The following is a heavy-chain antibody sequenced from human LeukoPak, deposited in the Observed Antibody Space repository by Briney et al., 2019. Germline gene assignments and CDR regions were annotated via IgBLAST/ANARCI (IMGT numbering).Heavy chain of an antibody. J-gene: IGHJ4*02. D-gene: IGHD3-10*01. CDR1: GGSLSSCYY. CDR3: ASRHGYGSGRL. Sequence: SETLSHTCIVSGGSLSSCYYLAWIRQPPGKGLDWIGNINYSGSTYYNPSLKSRVTISVDTSKNQFSLKLSSVTAADTAVYYCASRHGYGSGRLWGQGTLVTVSS. CDR2: INYSGST. V-gene: IGHV4-39*07.